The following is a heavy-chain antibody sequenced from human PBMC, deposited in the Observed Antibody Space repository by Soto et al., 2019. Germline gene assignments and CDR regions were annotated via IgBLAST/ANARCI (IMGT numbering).Heavy chain of an antibody. CDR1: GFTFRAYA. CDR3: AKDKPGTTAFDI. Sequence: LRLSCAASGFTFRAYALSWVRQAPGKGLEWVSAISESGGNTYYADSVKGRFTISRDNSKNTLYLQMNSLRAEDTAVYYCAKDKPGTTAFDIWGRGTLVTVSS. D-gene: IGHD1-1*01. CDR2: ISESGGNT. J-gene: IGHJ3*02. V-gene: IGHV3-23*01.